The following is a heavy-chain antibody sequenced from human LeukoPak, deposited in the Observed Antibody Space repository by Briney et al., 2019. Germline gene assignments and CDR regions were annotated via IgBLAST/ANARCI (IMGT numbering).Heavy chain of an antibody. D-gene: IGHD6-13*01. Sequence: SQTLSLTRTVSGGSISSGSYYWTWIRQPAGKGLEWIGRIYTSGSTNYNPSLKSRVTISVDTSKNQFSLKLSSVTAADTAVYYCARGGAASYYYYYGMDVWGQGTTVTVS. CDR2: IYTSGST. V-gene: IGHV4-61*02. J-gene: IGHJ6*02. CDR1: GGSISSGSYY. CDR3: ARGGAASYYYYYGMDV.